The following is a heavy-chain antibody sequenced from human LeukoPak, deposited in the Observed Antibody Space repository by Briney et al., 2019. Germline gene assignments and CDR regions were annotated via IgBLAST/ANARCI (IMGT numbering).Heavy chain of an antibody. Sequence: PSETLSLTCTVSGGSISSSSYYWGWIRQPPGKGLEWIGSIYYSGSTYYNPSLKSRVTISVDTSKNQFSLKLSSVTAADTAVYYCARQGAAPAAIWEDFDYWGQGTLVTVSS. J-gene: IGHJ4*02. V-gene: IGHV4-39*01. CDR3: ARQGAAPAAIWEDFDY. D-gene: IGHD2-2*02. CDR2: IYYSGST. CDR1: GGSISSSSYY.